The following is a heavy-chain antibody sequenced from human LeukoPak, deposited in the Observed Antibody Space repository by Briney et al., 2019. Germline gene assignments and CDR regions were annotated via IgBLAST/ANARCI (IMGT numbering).Heavy chain of an antibody. D-gene: IGHD5-18*01. CDR3: ARYTAMVLDWFDP. Sequence: SETLSLTCTVSGGSISSSSYYWGWIRQPPGKGLEWIGSIYYSGSTYYNPSLKSRVTISADTSKNQFSLKLSSVTAADTAVYYCARYTAMVLDWFDPWGQGTLVTVSS. J-gene: IGHJ5*02. V-gene: IGHV4-39*01. CDR1: GGSISSSSYY. CDR2: IYYSGST.